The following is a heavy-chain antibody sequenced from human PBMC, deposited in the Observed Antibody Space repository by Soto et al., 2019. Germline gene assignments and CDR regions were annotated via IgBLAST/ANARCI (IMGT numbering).Heavy chain of an antibody. J-gene: IGHJ4*02. D-gene: IGHD3-16*01. V-gene: IGHV3-53*01. Sequence: EVQLVESGGGLIQPGGSLRLSCAVSGFTVSNNYMSWVRQAPGKGLEGVSVIYSGGYTAYGDSVKGRFTISRDNSKITLFYQMKRLGAGGPGVYCCAAWGGGGGYWGQGTLVTVSS. CDR3: AAWGGGGGY. CDR1: GFTVSNNY. CDR2: IYSGGYT.